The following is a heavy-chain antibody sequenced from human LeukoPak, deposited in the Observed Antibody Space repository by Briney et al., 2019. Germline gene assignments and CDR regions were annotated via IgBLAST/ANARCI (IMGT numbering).Heavy chain of an antibody. J-gene: IGHJ4*02. Sequence: SETLSLTCAVYGGSFSGYYWSWIRQPPGKGLEWIGEINHSGSTNYNPSLKSRVTISVDTSKNQFSLKLSSVTAADTAVYYCARQYYSYGYIDYWGQGALVTVSS. D-gene: IGHD5-18*01. CDR3: ARQYYSYGYIDY. CDR1: GGSFSGYY. CDR2: INHSGST. V-gene: IGHV4-34*01.